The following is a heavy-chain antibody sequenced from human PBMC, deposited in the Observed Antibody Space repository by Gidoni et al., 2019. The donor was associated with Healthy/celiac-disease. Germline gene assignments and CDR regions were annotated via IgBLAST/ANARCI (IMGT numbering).Heavy chain of an antibody. CDR2: IYYSGST. CDR1: GGSNSSYY. J-gene: IGHJ4*02. V-gene: IGHV4-59*01. CDR3: ASGGWDYFDY. Sequence: QVQLQESGPGLVKPSETLSLTCTVSGGSNSSYYWSWIRQPPGKGLEWIGYIYYSGSTNYNPSLKSRVTISVDTSKNQFSLKLSSVTAADTAVYYCASGGWDYFDYWGQGTLVTVSS.